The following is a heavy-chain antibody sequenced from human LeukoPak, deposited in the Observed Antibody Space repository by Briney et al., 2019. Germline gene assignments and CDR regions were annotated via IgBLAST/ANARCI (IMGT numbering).Heavy chain of an antibody. V-gene: IGHV3-74*01. CDR2: INTDGTTT. CDR3: AKDRSGSYSRGLDY. CDR1: GFTFSSYW. D-gene: IGHD1-26*01. J-gene: IGHJ4*02. Sequence: GGSLRLSCAASGFTFSSYWIHWVRQAPGKGLVWVSRINTDGTTTTYADSVKGRFTISRDNSKNTLYLQMNSLRAEDTAVFYCAKDRSGSYSRGLDYWGQGTLVTVSS.